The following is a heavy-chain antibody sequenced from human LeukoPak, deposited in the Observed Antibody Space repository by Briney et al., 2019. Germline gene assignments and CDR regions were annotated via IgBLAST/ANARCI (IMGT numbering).Heavy chain of an antibody. CDR2: ISGSGGST. CDR1: GFTFSSYA. V-gene: IGHV3-23*01. J-gene: IGHJ4*02. CDR3: SKDLVRCSGGSCYWGPFDY. D-gene: IGHD2-15*01. Sequence: GGSLRLSCAASGFTFSSYAMSWVRQAPGKGLEWVSAISGSGGSTYYADSVKGRFTISRDNSKNTLYLQMNSLRAEDTAVYYCSKDLVRCSGGSCYWGPFDYWGQGTLVTVSS.